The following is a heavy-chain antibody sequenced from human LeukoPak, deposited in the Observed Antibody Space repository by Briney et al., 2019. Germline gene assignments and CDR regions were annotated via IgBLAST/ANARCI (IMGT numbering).Heavy chain of an antibody. Sequence: SETLSLTCTVSGGSISSYYWSWIRQPPGKGLEWIGYIYYSGSTNYNPSPKSRVTISVDTSKNQFSLKLSSVTAADTAVYYCAGCLGYGGNYYYYMDVWGKGTTVTVSS. V-gene: IGHV4-59*01. CDR2: IYYSGST. CDR3: AGCLGYGGNYYYYMDV. J-gene: IGHJ6*03. CDR1: GGSISSYY. D-gene: IGHD4-23*01.